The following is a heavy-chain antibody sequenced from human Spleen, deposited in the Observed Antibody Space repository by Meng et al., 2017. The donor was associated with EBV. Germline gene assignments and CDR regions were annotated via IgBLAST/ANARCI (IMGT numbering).Heavy chain of an antibody. CDR2: LIPMSDAP. Sequence: QVQLVQSGAVVKKXXXXXKXSCKTSGGTFRSDAVSWVRQDPGQGLEWMGGLIPMSDAPYYAQKFQDRVTITADESTSTHYMDLSGLRSEDTAVYYCASESGRGFTPDYWGQGTLVTVSS. CDR3: ASESGRGFTPDY. V-gene: IGHV1-69*01. CDR1: GGTFRSDA. J-gene: IGHJ4*02. D-gene: IGHD3-10*01.